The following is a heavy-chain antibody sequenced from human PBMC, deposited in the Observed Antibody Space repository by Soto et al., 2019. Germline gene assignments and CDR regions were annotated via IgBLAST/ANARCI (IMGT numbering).Heavy chain of an antibody. CDR1: GGSFSGYY. CDR2: INHSGST. V-gene: IGHV4-34*01. Sequence: QVQLQQWGAGLLKPSETLSLTCAVYGGSFSGYYWTWIRQPPGTGLEWIGEINHSGSTNYNPSLRSRVTLSVDTSNNQFSLKLTSVTAAVAAVYYCARDKITGLFDYGGQGTLVTFSS. D-gene: IGHD2-8*02. CDR3: ARDKITGLFDY. J-gene: IGHJ4*02.